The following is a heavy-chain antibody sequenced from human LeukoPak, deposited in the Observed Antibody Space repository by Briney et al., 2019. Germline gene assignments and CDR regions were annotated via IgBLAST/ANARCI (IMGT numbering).Heavy chain of an antibody. CDR3: ARHGIAVAGPLRY. Sequence: PSETLSLTCTVSGGSISSSSYYWGWLRQPPGKGLEWIGSIYYSGSTYYNPSLKSRVTISVDTSKNQFSLKLSSVTAADTAVYYCARHGIAVAGPLRYWGQGTLVTVSS. CDR2: IYYSGST. D-gene: IGHD6-19*01. CDR1: GGSISSSSYY. V-gene: IGHV4-39*01. J-gene: IGHJ4*02.